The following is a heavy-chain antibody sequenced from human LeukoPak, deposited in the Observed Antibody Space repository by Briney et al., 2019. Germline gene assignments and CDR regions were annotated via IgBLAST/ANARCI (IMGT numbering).Heavy chain of an antibody. D-gene: IGHD4-23*01. CDR3: ARARTTVVTQFDY. V-gene: IGHV1-2*02. CDR2: INPNSGGT. CDR1: GYTFTGYY. J-gene: IGHJ4*02. Sequence: ASVKVSCKASGYTFTGYYMNWVRQAPGQGLEWMGWINPNSGGTNYAQKFRGRVTMTRDTSISTAYMELSRLRSDDTAVYYCARARTTVVTQFDYWGQGTLVTVSS.